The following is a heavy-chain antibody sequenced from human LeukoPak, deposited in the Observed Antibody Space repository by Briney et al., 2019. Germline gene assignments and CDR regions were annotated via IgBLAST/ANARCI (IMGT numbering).Heavy chain of an antibody. Sequence: PGGSLRLSCAASGFTFNNYAMTWVRQAPGKGLEWVSTIIGSGGSTGYADSVKGRFTISRDNSKDTLFLQMDSLRVEDTAVYYCATFCSGGDCYSFAPWGQGTLVTVSS. V-gene: IGHV3-23*01. CDR2: IIGSGGST. J-gene: IGHJ5*02. CDR1: GFTFNNYA. D-gene: IGHD2-15*01. CDR3: ATFCSGGDCYSFAP.